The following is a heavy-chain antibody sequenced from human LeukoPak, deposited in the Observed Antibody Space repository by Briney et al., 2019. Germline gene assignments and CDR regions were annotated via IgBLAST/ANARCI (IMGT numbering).Heavy chain of an antibody. CDR1: GYTFTSYA. CDR2: IIPIFGTA. J-gene: IGHJ4*02. V-gene: IGHV1-69*13. CDR3: ARKWNSGSFDY. D-gene: IGHD1-26*01. Sequence: SVKVSCKASGYTFTSYAISWVRQAPGQGLEWMGGIIPIFGTANYAQKFQGRVTITADESTSTAYMELSSLRSEDTAVYYCARKWNSGSFDYWGQGTLVTVSS.